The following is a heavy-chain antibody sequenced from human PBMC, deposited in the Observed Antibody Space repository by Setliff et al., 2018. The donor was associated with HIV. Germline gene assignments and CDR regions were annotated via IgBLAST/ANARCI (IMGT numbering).Heavy chain of an antibody. CDR2: ISAYNGNT. V-gene: IGHV1-18*01. D-gene: IGHD6-13*01. Sequence: ASVKVSCKASGYILGSNEISWVRQAPGQGLEWMGWISAYNGNTNYAQKLQGRVTMTTDTSTSTAYMELRSLRSDDTAVYYCTKDGLAAGARAFDIWGQGTMVTVS. CDR3: TKDGLAAGARAFDI. CDR1: GYILGSNE. J-gene: IGHJ3*02.